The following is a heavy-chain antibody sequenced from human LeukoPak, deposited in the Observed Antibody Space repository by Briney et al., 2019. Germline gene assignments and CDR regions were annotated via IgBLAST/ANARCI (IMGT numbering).Heavy chain of an antibody. CDR1: GFTFSSYD. V-gene: IGHV3-21*01. CDR2: IDYSRSNT. D-gene: IGHD6-13*01. Sequence: GGSLRLSCAASGFTFSSYDMSWVRQAPGKGLEWLSSIDYSRSNTHYADSVKGRFTVSRDNAKNSLSLRMNSLRVEDTAIYYCARDRTAAGRGADLWGRGTLVTVSS. J-gene: IGHJ2*01. CDR3: ARDRTAAGRGADL.